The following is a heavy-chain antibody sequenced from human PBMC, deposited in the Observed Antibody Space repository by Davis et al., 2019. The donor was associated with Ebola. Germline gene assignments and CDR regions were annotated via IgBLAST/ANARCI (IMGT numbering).Heavy chain of an antibody. D-gene: IGHD2-8*02. J-gene: IGHJ4*02. CDR1: GFTFGDYA. CDR3: AKAVCTGGVCYEGY. Sequence: GESLKISCTASGFTFGDYAMSWFRQAPGKGLEWVGFIRSKAYGGTTEYAASVKGRFTISRDDSKSIAYLQMNSLKTEDTAVYYCAKAVCTGGVCYEGYWGQGTLVTVSS. CDR2: IRSKAYGGTT. V-gene: IGHV3-49*03.